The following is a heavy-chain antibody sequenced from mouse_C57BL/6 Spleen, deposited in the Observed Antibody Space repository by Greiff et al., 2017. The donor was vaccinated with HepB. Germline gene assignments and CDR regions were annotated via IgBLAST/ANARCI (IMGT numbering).Heavy chain of an antibody. J-gene: IGHJ1*03. CDR3: ARDTGLGWYFDV. V-gene: IGHV5-4*01. Sequence: EVQLVESGGGLVKPGGSLKLSCAASGFTFSSYAMSWVRQTPEKRLEWVATISDGGSYTYYPDNVKGRFTISRDNAKNNLYLQMSHLKSEDTAMYYCARDTGLGWYFDVWGTGTTVTVSS. D-gene: IGHD4-1*01. CDR1: GFTFSSYA. CDR2: ISDGGSYT.